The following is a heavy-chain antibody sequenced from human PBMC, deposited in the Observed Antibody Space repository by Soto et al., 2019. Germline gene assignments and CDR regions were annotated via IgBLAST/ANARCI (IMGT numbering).Heavy chain of an antibody. V-gene: IGHV1-58*01. CDR3: AADVTRYCCGGSCWYFYYGMDV. D-gene: IGHD2-15*01. Sequence: GASVKVSCKASGLTFSDSVVQWVRQARGQRPEWIGRIVVGSGNTNLTQKFQQRVTITRDMATSTAYMELSSLRSEDTAVYYCAADVTRYCCGGSCWYFYYGMDVWGQGTTVTVSS. CDR1: GLTFSDSV. J-gene: IGHJ6*02. CDR2: IVVGSGNT.